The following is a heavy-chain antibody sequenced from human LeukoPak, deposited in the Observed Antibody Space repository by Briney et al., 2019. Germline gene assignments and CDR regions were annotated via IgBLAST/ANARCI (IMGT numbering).Heavy chain of an antibody. CDR3: ARWGPFDTSGYFVVDY. Sequence: PSETLSLTCTISDVSISSYYWNWIRQSPGKGLEWIGHIHYSGSTHYNPSLQSRVSISIDTSKNHFSLKLRSVTAVDTAVYYCARWGPFDTSGYFVVDYWGQGTLVTVSS. CDR1: DVSISSYY. D-gene: IGHD3-22*01. CDR2: IHYSGST. V-gene: IGHV4-59*01. J-gene: IGHJ4*02.